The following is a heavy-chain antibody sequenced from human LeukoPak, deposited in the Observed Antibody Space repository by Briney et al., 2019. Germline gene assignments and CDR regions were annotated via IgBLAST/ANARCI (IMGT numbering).Heavy chain of an antibody. V-gene: IGHV1-46*01. CDR1: GYTFTSNY. CDR3: ARDNSVRDEAWWFNP. D-gene: IGHD5-24*01. J-gene: IGHJ5*02. Sequence: ASVKVSCKAFGYTFTSNYMHWVRQAPGQGPEWMGVISPSGGSTTYAQKFQDRLTLTRDMSTSTDYLELSSLRSEDTAVYYCARDNSVRDEAWWFNPWGLGTLVTVSS. CDR2: ISPSGGST.